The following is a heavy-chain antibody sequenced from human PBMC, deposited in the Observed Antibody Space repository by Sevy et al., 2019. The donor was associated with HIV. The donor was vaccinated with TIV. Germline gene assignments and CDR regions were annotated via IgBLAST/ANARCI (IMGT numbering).Heavy chain of an antibody. CDR3: ARGNLGYCSSTSCYEFGYYYMDV. D-gene: IGHD2-2*01. CDR2: INHSGST. V-gene: IGHV4-34*01. Sequence: SETLSLTCAVYGVSFSGYYWSWIRQPPGKGLEWIGEINHSGSTNYNPSLKSRVTISVDTSKNQFSLKLSSVTAADTAVYYCARGNLGYCSSTSCYEFGYYYMDVWGKGTTVTVSS. J-gene: IGHJ6*03. CDR1: GVSFSGYY.